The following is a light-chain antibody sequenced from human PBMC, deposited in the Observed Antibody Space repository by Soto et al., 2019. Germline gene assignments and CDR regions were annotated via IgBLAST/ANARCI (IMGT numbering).Light chain of an antibody. CDR1: QSVSSSY. J-gene: IGKJ4*01. CDR2: GAS. Sequence: EIVLTQSPGTLALSPGERATLSCRASQSVSSSYLAWYQQKPGQAPRLLIYGASSRATGIPDRFSGSGSGTDFTLTISRLEPDDFAVYYCPQYGSSLPVTIGGGTQVEIK. CDR3: PQYGSSLPVT. V-gene: IGKV3-20*01.